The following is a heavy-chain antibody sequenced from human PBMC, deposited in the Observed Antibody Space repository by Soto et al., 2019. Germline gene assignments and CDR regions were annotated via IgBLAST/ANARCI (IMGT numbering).Heavy chain of an antibody. Sequence: QVHLQESGPGLVKPSQTLSLTCTVSGGSINSDAYFWSWVRQHPGKGLEWIGYIYYSGNTYYNPSLKRRVTITIDPSKNQVPHHLKSVTAADTCVSYCASASAGTHETIAWGQGTMVTVAS. V-gene: IGHV4-31*03. D-gene: IGHD6-19*01. J-gene: IGHJ3*01. CDR3: ASASAGTHETIA. CDR2: IYYSGNT. CDR1: GGSINSDAYF.